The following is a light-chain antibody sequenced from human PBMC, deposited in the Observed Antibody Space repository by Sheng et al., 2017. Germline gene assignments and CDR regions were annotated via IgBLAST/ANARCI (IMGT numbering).Light chain of an antibody. CDR2: QDS. CDR1: KLGNKY. Sequence: SYELTQPPSVSVSPGQTVSITCSGDKLGNKYASWYQQKPGQSPVLLLYQDSKRPSGIPERFSGSNSGNSATLTITGTQPMDEADYYCQTWDNSVVFGGGTKLTVL. V-gene: IGLV3-1*01. CDR3: QTWDNSVV. J-gene: IGLJ2*01.